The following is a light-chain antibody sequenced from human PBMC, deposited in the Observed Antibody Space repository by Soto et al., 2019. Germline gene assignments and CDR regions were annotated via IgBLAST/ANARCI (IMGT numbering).Light chain of an antibody. CDR1: SGHSSYA. Sequence: QPVLTQSPSASASLGASVKLTCTLSSGHSSYAIAWHQQQPEKGPRYLMKLDSDGSHTKGDAIPDRFSGSSSGAERYLTISSLQSEDEAYYYCQTWGTGIHVVFGGGTQLTVL. CDR3: QTWGTGIHVV. V-gene: IGLV4-69*01. J-gene: IGLJ2*01. CDR2: LDSDGSH.